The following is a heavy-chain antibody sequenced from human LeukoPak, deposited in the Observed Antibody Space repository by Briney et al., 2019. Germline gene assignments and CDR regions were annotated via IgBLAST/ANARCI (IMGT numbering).Heavy chain of an antibody. D-gene: IGHD2-8*01. CDR1: GDSISDFY. CDR2: IHYSGNS. CDR3: ALAPNSNWLDF. Sequence: SEILSLTCSVSGDSISDFYWNWIRQPPGKKQGWIGNIHYSGNSNYNPSLQSRVTISIDTSRKQLFLKLTSVTAADTAVYYCALAPNSNWLDFWGQGTLVTVSS. V-gene: IGHV4-59*08. J-gene: IGHJ5*01.